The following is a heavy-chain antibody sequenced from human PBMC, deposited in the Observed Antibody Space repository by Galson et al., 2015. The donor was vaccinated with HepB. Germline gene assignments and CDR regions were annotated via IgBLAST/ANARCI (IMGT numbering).Heavy chain of an antibody. V-gene: IGHV4-39*07. Sequence: SETLSLTCTVSGGSISSSSYYWGWIRQPPGKGLEWIGSIYYSGSTYYNPSLKSRVTISVDTSKNQFSLKLSSVTAADTAVYYSARGDYSNYVDYWGQGTLVTVSS. D-gene: IGHD4-11*01. CDR1: GGSISSSSYY. CDR3: ARGDYSNYVDY. CDR2: IYYSGST. J-gene: IGHJ4*02.